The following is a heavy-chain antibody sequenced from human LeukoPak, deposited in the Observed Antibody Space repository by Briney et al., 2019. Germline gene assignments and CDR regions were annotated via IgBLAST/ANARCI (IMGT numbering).Heavy chain of an antibody. J-gene: IGHJ5*02. V-gene: IGHV1-8*01. Sequence: GASVKVSCKASGYTFTSYDINWVRQATGQGLEWMGWMNPNSGNTGYAQKSQGRVTMTRNTSISTAYMELSSLRSEDTAVYYCARGGLPGYCSSTSCYPGSGGWFDPWGQGTLVTVSS. CDR3: ARGGLPGYCSSTSCYPGSGGWFDP. D-gene: IGHD2-2*01. CDR2: MNPNSGNT. CDR1: GYTFTSYD.